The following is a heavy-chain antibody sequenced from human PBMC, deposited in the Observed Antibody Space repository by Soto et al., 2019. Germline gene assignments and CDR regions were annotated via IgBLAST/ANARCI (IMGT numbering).Heavy chain of an antibody. J-gene: IGHJ4*02. CDR2: IFHTGAT. V-gene: IGHV4-39*01. CDR1: GDSISSSSFY. Sequence: SEALSLTCTVSGDSISSSSFYWGWIRQPPGKGLEWIGHIFHTGATYQNPTLKSRLRMSVDTSKNQFSLNLSSVTATDTAVYYCARRRIVPTTNFDYWGQGNLVTVSS. D-gene: IGHD2-21*01. CDR3: ARRRIVPTTNFDY.